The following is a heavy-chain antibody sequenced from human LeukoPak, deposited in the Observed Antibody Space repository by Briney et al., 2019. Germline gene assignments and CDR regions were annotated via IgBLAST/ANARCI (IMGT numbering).Heavy chain of an antibody. J-gene: IGHJ4*02. V-gene: IGHV1-2*06. CDR2: INPNSGGT. Sequence: ASVKVSCKASGYTFTGYYMHRVRQAPGQGLEWMGRINPNSGGTNYAQKFQGRVTMTRDTSISTAYMELSGLRSDDTAVYYCARAGGSCYSGRCFDYWGQGTLVTVSS. CDR1: GYTFTGYY. D-gene: IGHD2-15*01. CDR3: ARAGGSCYSGRCFDY.